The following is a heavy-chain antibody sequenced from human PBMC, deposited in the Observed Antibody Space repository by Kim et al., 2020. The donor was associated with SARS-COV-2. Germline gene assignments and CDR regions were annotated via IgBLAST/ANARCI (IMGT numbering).Heavy chain of an antibody. D-gene: IGHD6-19*01. J-gene: IGHJ6*03. Sequence: LKSLVTISVDTSKNQFSLKLSAVTAADTAVYYCAREGIAVFSYYYYYMDVWGKGTTVTVSS. CDR3: AREGIAVFSYYYYYMDV. V-gene: IGHV4-34*01.